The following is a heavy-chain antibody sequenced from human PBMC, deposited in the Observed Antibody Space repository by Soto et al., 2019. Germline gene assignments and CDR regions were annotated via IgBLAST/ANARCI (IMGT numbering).Heavy chain of an antibody. CDR2: ISAYNGNT. V-gene: IGHV1-18*01. D-gene: IGHD3-10*01. CDR3: ARVRTMVRGVIRPNYYYYGMDA. J-gene: IGHJ6*02. CDR1: GYTFTSYG. Sequence: ASVKVSCKASGYTFTSYGISWVRQAPGQGLEWMGWISAYNGNTNYAQKLQGRVTMTTDTSTSTAYMELRSLRSDDTAVYYCARVRTMVRGVIRPNYYYYGMDAWGQGTTVTVSS.